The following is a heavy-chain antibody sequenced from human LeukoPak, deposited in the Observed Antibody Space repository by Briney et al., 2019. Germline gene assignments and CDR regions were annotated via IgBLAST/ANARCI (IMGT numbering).Heavy chain of an antibody. Sequence: GESLKISCKGSGYNFTSYWIGWVRQMPGKGLEWMGIIYPGDSDTRYSPSFQGQVTISADKSISTAYLQWSSLKASDTAMYYCARHGLDYYYGMDVWGQGATVTVSS. D-gene: IGHD2-2*03. V-gene: IGHV5-51*01. CDR1: GYNFTSYW. CDR2: IYPGDSDT. J-gene: IGHJ6*02. CDR3: ARHGLDYYYGMDV.